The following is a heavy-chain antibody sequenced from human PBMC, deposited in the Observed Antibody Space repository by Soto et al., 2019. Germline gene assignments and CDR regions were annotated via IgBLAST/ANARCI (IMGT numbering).Heavy chain of an antibody. CDR1: DGPISSYY. D-gene: IGHD1-26*01. Sequence: SETLSLTCTVSDGPISSYYWSWIRQPPGKGLEWIGYIYGTGTTNYSPSLTNRVTISVDMSKNQFSLRLSSVTAADTAVSYCAGFSSGTYLFDLWGQGTPVTVSS. CDR3: AGFSSGTYLFDL. V-gene: IGHV4-59*01. CDR2: IYGTGTT. J-gene: IGHJ5*02.